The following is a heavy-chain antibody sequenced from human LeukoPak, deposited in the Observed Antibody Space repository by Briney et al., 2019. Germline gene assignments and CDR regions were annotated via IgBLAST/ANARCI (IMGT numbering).Heavy chain of an antibody. Sequence: GASVKVSCKASGYTFTSYDINWVRQATGQGLEWMGKMTPNTGKTGYAQKFQGRLTITRDTSINTVYMELSSLRSDDTAVYYCARSFVDFWTGYYRRDWFDPWGQGTLVTVSS. D-gene: IGHD3/OR15-3a*01. CDR2: MTPNTGKT. CDR1: GYTFTSYD. J-gene: IGHJ5*02. CDR3: ARSFVDFWTGYYRRDWFDP. V-gene: IGHV1-8*01.